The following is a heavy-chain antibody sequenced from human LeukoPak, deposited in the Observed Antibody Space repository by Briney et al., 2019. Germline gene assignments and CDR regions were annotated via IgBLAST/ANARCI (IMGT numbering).Heavy chain of an antibody. CDR1: GFTFDDYA. J-gene: IGHJ4*02. CDR2: ISWNSGSI. V-gene: IGHV3-9*01. CDR3: ARETTYYYDSSGYSGVRYFDY. Sequence: GGSLRLSCAASGFTFDDYAMHWVRQAPGKGLEWVSGISWNSGSIGYADSVKGRFTISRDNAKNSLYLQMNSLRAEDTAVYYCARETTYYYDSSGYSGVRYFDYWGQGTLVTVSS. D-gene: IGHD3-22*01.